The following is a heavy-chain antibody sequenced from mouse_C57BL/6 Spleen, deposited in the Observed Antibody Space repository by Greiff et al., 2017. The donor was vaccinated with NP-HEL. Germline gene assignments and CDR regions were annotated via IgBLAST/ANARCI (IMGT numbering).Heavy chain of an antibody. J-gene: IGHJ1*03. CDR2: ISYDGSN. V-gene: IGHV3-6*01. CDR3: ARDRYFDV. Sequence: DVKLQESGPGLVKPSQSLSLTCSVTGYSITSGYYWNWIRQFPGNKLEWMGYISYDGSNNYNPSLKNRISITRDTSKNQFFLKLNSVTTEDTATYYCARDRYFDVWGTGTTVTVSS. CDR1: GYSITSGYY.